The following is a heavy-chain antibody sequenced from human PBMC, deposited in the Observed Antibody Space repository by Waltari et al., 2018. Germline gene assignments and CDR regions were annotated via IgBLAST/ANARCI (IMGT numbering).Heavy chain of an antibody. Sequence: QVQLQQWGAGLLKPSETLSLTCSVSGASFSAYYWGWVRHVPGKGLEWIGQLRHPGNTKYNPSVQSRVAISIDTSRNQFSLRVFSVTAADTGLYFCTRGGNYDFWSHRPFVDPWGQGTQVTVSS. V-gene: IGHV4-34*01. CDR1: GASFSAYY. CDR2: LRHPGNT. CDR3: TRGGNYDFWSHRPFVDP. D-gene: IGHD3-3*01. J-gene: IGHJ5*02.